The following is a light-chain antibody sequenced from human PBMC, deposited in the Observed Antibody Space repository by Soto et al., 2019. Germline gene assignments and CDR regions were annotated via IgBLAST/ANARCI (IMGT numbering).Light chain of an antibody. CDR2: GGD. V-gene: IGLV1-44*01. Sequence: QPVLTQPPSASGTPGQRVTISCSGSSSNIGSNTVNWYHQLPGTAPKLLIYGGDQRPSGVPDRFSDSKSGTSASLAISGLQSEDEGDYYCAAWDDSLNGPVFGGGTKLTVL. J-gene: IGLJ2*01. CDR1: SSNIGSNT. CDR3: AAWDDSLNGPV.